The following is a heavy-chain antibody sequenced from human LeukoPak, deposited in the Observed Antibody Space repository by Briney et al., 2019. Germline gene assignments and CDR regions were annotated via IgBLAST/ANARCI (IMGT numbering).Heavy chain of an antibody. CDR3: ARVGPLWFGELFTPLPYYYYYGMDV. CDR2: ISDSSAM. V-gene: IGHV3-48*02. D-gene: IGHD3-10*01. Sequence: GGSLRLSCAASGFTFSTYSMKWVRQAPGKGLEWVSYISDSSAMYYADSVKGRFTISRDNAKNSLYLQMNSLRDEDTAVYYCARVGPLWFGELFTPLPYYYYYGMDVWGQGTTVTVSS. J-gene: IGHJ6*02. CDR1: GFTFSTYS.